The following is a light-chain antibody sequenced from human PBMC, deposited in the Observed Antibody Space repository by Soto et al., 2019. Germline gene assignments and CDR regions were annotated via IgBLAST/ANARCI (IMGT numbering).Light chain of an antibody. J-gene: IGLJ1*01. CDR2: EVN. CDR1: SGDIGTYNL. Sequence: QSALTQPASVSGSPGQSIAISCTGTSGDIGTYNLVSWYQHHPGKAPKLMISEVNKLPSGVSDSFSGSKSGDTASLTISGLLTEDEADYYCCSFSGSGTGVFGTGTKLTVL. CDR3: CSFSGSGTGV. V-gene: IGLV2-23*02.